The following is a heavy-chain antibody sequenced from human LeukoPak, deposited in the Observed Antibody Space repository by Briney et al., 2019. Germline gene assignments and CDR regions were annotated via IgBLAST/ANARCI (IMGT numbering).Heavy chain of an antibody. J-gene: IGHJ4*02. CDR2: ISAYNGKT. D-gene: IGHD1-20*01. CDR3: ARGVTGTTWGDDY. CDR1: DYTFTNYG. Sequence: ASVKVSCKASDYTFTNYGVSWVRQAPGQGLEWMGWISAYNGKTYYAQKFQGRVTVTTDTSTSIAYMDLRSLRSDDTAVYYCARGVTGTTWGDDYWGQGTLVTVSS. V-gene: IGHV1-18*01.